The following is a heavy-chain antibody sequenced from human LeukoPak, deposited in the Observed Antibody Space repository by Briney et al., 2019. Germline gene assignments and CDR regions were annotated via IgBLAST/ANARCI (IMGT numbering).Heavy chain of an antibody. D-gene: IGHD6-13*01. CDR3: ARFSIAAAGTPQYYFDY. Sequence: SETLSLTCAVYGGSFSGYYWSWIRQPPGKGLEWIGYIYYSGSTNYNPSLKSRVTISVDTSKNQFSLKLSSVTAADTAVYYCARFSIAAAGTPQYYFDYWGQGTVVTVSS. CDR1: GGSFSGYY. V-gene: IGHV4-59*01. CDR2: IYYSGST. J-gene: IGHJ4*02.